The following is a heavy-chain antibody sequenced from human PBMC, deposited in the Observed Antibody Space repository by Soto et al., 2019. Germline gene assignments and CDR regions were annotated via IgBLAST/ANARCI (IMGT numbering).Heavy chain of an antibody. CDR1: GFTLSNFW. V-gene: IGHV3-7*01. CDR3: ARRGLIDF. J-gene: IGHJ4*02. CDR2: INQDGGDK. Sequence: GSLRLSCAASGFTLSNFWMSWVRQAPGKGLEWVANINQDGGDKYYADSVKGRFTISRDNARNSLSLQMNSLRAEDTAVYYCARRGLIDFWGQGTLVSVSS.